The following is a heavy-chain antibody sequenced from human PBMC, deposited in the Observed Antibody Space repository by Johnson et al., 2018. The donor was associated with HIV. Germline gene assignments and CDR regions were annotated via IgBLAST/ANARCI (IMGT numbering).Heavy chain of an antibody. D-gene: IGHD6-25*01. CDR2: IKSKTDGWTT. CDR3: ARVGAAGAYAFDI. V-gene: IGHV3-15*01. CDR1: GFTFSNAW. Sequence: VQLVESGGGLVKPGGSLRLSCAASGFTFSNAWMSWVRQAPGKGLEWVGRIKSKTDGWTTDYAAPVKGRFTISRDNAKNLLYLQMNSLRAEDTAVYYCARVGAAGAYAFDIWGQGTMVTVSS. J-gene: IGHJ3*02.